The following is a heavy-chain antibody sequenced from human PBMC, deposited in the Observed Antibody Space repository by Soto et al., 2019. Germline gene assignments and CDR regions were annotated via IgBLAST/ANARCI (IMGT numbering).Heavy chain of an antibody. J-gene: IGHJ4*02. D-gene: IGHD6-19*01. V-gene: IGHV3-23*01. CDR3: AKKSRSSGWPQYYFDY. CDR2: ISGSGGST. CDR1: GFTFSSYA. Sequence: GGSLRLSCAASGFTFSSYAMSWVRQAPGKGLEWVSAISGSGGSTYYADSVKGRFTISRDNSKNTLYLQMNSLRAEDTAVYYCAKKSRSSGWPQYYFDYWGQGTLVTVSS.